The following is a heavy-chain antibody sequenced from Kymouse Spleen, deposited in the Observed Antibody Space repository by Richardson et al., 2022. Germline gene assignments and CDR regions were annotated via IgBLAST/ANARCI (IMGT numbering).Heavy chain of an antibody. CDR3: AKDYRYNWNYAYYYGMDV. V-gene: IGHV3-30*18. CDR2: ISYDGSNK. J-gene: IGHJ6*02. D-gene: IGHD1-7*01. CDR1: GFTFSSYG. Sequence: QVQLVESGGGVVQPGRSLRLSCAASGFTFSSYGMHWVRQAPGKGLEWVAVISYDGSNKYYADSVKGRFTISRDNSKNTLYLQMNSLRAEDTAVYYCAKDYRYNWNYAYYYGMDVWGQGTTVTVSS.